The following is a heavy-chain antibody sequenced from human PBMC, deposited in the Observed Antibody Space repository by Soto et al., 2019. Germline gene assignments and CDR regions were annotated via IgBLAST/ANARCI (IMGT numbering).Heavy chain of an antibody. CDR3: ARAQLGYCSSTSCSPAHYYYYGMDV. Sequence: ASVKVSCKAGGYTFSDYYIQWVRQAPGQGLEYMGWISPKSGGAAYAQKFRGRVTMTRDTSVSTAYMELSRLRSDDTAVYYCARAQLGYCSSTSCSPAHYYYYGMDVWGQGTTVTVSS. CDR1: GYTFSDYY. V-gene: IGHV1-2*02. CDR2: ISPKSGGA. D-gene: IGHD2-2*01. J-gene: IGHJ6*02.